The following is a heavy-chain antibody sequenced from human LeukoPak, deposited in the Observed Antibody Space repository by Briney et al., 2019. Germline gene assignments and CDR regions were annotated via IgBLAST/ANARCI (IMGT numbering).Heavy chain of an antibody. D-gene: IGHD5-18*01. CDR3: ARSGYTYGWDY. Sequence: GGSLRLSCVVSGFTFSNYAMHWVRQAPGQAPGKGLEWVAVMSYDGSHEYYADSVKGRFTISRDNPKSTLYLQMNSLRADDTAVYYCARSGYTYGWDYWGQGTLVTVSS. CDR2: MSYDGSHE. J-gene: IGHJ4*02. V-gene: IGHV3-30*04. CDR1: GFTFSNYA.